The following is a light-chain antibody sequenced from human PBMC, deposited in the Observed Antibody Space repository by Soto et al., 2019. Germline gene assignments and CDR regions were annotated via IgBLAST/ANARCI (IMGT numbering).Light chain of an antibody. Sequence: SYELTQPLSVSVALGQTARITCGGNNSGSKNVHWYQQKPGQAPVLVIYRDSNRPSGIPERFSGSNSGNTATLTISRAQAGDEADYYCQVWDSSSGVFGGGTKVTVL. CDR2: RDS. J-gene: IGLJ3*02. CDR1: NSGSKN. CDR3: QVWDSSSGV. V-gene: IGLV3-9*01.